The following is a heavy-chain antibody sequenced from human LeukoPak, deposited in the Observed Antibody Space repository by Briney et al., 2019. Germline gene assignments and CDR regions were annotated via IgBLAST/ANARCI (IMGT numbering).Heavy chain of an antibody. CDR3: AKGGAAGNYYYYYMDV. CDR1: GFTFSSYA. CDR2: ISGSGGST. D-gene: IGHD6-13*01. V-gene: IGHV3-23*01. Sequence: GGSLRLSCAASGFTFSSYAMSWVRQAPGKGLEWVSAISGSGGSTYYADSVKGRFTVSRDNSKNTLYLQMNSLRAEDTAVYYCAKGGAAGNYYYYYMDVWGKGTTVTVSS. J-gene: IGHJ6*03.